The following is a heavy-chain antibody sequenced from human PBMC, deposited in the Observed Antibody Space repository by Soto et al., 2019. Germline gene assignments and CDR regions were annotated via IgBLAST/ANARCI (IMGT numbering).Heavy chain of an antibody. Sequence: GGSLRLSCAASGFTFSSYAMHWVRQAPGKGLEWVAVISYDGSNKYYADSVKGRFTISRDNSKNTLYLQMNSLRAEDTAVYYCARDGFGEYPDYWGQGTLVTVSS. V-gene: IGHV3-30-3*01. J-gene: IGHJ4*02. D-gene: IGHD3-10*01. CDR1: GFTFSSYA. CDR2: ISYDGSNK. CDR3: ARDGFGEYPDY.